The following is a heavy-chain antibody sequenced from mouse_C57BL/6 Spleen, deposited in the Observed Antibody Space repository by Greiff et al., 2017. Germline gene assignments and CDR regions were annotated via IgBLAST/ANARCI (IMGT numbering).Heavy chain of an antibody. Sequence: VQVVESGPELVKPGASVKISCKASGYAFSSSWMNWVKQRPGKGLEWIGRIYPGDGDTNYNGKFKGKATLTADKSSSTAYMQLSSLTSEDSAVYFCATAAQATLAMDYWGQGTSVTVSS. CDR2: IYPGDGDT. V-gene: IGHV1-82*01. D-gene: IGHD3-2*02. J-gene: IGHJ4*01. CDR1: GYAFSSSW. CDR3: ATAAQATLAMDY.